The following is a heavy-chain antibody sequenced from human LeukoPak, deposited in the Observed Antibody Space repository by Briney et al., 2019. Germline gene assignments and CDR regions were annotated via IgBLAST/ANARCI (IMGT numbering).Heavy chain of an antibody. CDR3: TTEGGNYDYVWGSYRLTEGGDY. CDR2: IKSKTDGGTT. Sequence: PGGSLGLSCAASGFTFSNAWMSLVRQAPGKGLEWVGRIKSKTDGGTTDYAAPVKGRFTISRDDSKNTLYLQMNSLKTEDTAVYYCTTEGGNYDYVWGSYRLTEGGDYWGQGTLVTVSS. J-gene: IGHJ4*02. CDR1: GFTFSNAW. V-gene: IGHV3-15*01. D-gene: IGHD3-16*02.